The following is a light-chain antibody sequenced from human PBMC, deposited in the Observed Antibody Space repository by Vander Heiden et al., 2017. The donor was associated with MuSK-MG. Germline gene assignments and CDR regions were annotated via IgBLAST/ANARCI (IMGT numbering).Light chain of an antibody. J-gene: IGKJ3*01. CDR3: QQYDSYPLT. CDR1: QGISSD. Sequence: AIRMTQSPSSFSASTGDRVTITCRASQGISSDLAWYQQKPGKAPKLLIYAASTLQSGVPSRFSGSGSGTDFTLTISCLQSEDYATYYCQQYDSYPLTFGHGTKVDIK. CDR2: AAS. V-gene: IGKV1-8*01.